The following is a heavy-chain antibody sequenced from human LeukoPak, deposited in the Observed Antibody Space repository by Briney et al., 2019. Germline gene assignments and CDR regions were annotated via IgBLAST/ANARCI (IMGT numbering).Heavy chain of an antibody. D-gene: IGHD2-8*02. CDR2: ISGSGDVT. CDR3: TKGATLVPQGDFEY. CDR1: GFSFSSYA. Sequence: GGSLRLSCAASGFSFSSYALNWVRQAPGEGLEWVSGISGSGDVTYYADSVGGRLTISRDNAKNTLYLQMNSLIVEDTAIYYCTKGATLVPQGDFEYWGQGTLVTVSS. V-gene: IGHV3-23*01. J-gene: IGHJ4*02.